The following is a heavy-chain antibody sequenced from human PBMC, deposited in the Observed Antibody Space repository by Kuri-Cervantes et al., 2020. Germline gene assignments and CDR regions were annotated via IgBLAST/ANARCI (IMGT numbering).Heavy chain of an antibody. Sequence: SETLSLTCTASGGSISSSSYYWGWIRQPPGKGLEWIGSFYYSGSTYYNPSLKSRVTISVDTSKNQFSLKLSSVIAADTAVYYCGRQSGYNYGLIDYWGQGTLVTVSS. CDR1: GGSISSSSYY. V-gene: IGHV4-39*01. D-gene: IGHD5-18*01. CDR3: GRQSGYNYGLIDY. J-gene: IGHJ4*02. CDR2: FYYSGST.